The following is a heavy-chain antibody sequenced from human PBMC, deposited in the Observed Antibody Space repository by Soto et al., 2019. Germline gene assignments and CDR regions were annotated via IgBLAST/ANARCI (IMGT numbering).Heavy chain of an antibody. CDR3: ARENIVVVPAAIWGWFDP. CDR1: GGTFISYA. CDR2: IIPIFGTA. J-gene: IGHJ5*02. V-gene: IGHV1-69*06. D-gene: IGHD2-2*01. Sequence: QVQVAQSGAEVKKPGSSVKVSCKASGGTFISYAISWVRQAPGQGLEWMGGIIPIFGTANYAQKFQGRFTITAEKSTSTAYMERSSLRCEDTAVYYCARENIVVVPAAIWGWFDPWGQGTLVTVSS.